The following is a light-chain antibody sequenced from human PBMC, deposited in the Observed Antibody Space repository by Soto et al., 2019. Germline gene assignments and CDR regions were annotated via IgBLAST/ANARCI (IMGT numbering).Light chain of an antibody. CDR1: QSITYW. J-gene: IGKJ2*01. CDR3: QQYHSFSYT. Sequence: DIQMTQSPSSLSASVGDRVTITCRASQSITYWLAWYQQKPGRAPKLLIYDVFNLQSGVPSRFSGSGSGTELTLTISSLQTDDSATYYYQQYHSFSYTFGQGTKQESK. V-gene: IGKV1-5*01. CDR2: DVF.